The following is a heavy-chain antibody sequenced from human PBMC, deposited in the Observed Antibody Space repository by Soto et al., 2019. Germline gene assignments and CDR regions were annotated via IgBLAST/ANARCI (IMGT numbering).Heavy chain of an antibody. J-gene: IGHJ4*02. D-gene: IGHD3-3*01. CDR3: ARDNTLYYDFWSGYYNPLDY. CDR1: GFTFSSYG. CDR2: IWYDGSNK. Sequence: QVQLVESGGGVVQPGRSLRLSCAASGFTFSSYGMHWVRQAPGKGREWVAVIWYDGSNKYYADSVKGRFTISRDNSKNTLYLQMNSLRAEDTAVYYCARDNTLYYDFWSGYYNPLDYWGQGTLVTVSS. V-gene: IGHV3-33*01.